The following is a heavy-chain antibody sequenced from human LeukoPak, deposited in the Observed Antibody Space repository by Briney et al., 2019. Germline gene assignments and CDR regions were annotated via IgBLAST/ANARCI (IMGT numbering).Heavy chain of an antibody. D-gene: IGHD1-7*01. J-gene: IGHJ5*02. CDR3: AREGMGTTFSAWFEP. CDR1: GGSISSSS. Sequence: LSLTCTVSGGSISSSSYYWGWIRQPPGKGLEWVAVVSSDGSIDYYADSLRGRFTVSRDNSKNTMFLQFNNLRPEDTAVYYCAREGMGTTFSAWFEPWGQGTLVTVSS. V-gene: IGHV3-30*03. CDR2: VSSDGSID.